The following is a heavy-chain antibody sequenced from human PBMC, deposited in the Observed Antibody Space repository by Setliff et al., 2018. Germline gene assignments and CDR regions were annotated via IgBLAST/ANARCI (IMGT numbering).Heavy chain of an antibody. CDR1: GFTLTSYP. J-gene: IGHJ3*02. D-gene: IGHD3-3*01. V-gene: IGHV1-3*01. CDR3: TRDFLGATASFDI. CDR2: INPDNGNR. Sequence: ASVKVSCKASGFTLTSYPTHWVRQAPGQRLEWMGWINPDNGNRKYSQRFQGRVTITRDTSASTVFLELSTLRSEDTAVYYCTRDFLGATASFDIWGQGTMVTVS.